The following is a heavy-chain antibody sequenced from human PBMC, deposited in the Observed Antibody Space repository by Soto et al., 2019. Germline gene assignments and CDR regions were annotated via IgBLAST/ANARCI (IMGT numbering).Heavy chain of an antibody. V-gene: IGHV1-18*01. CDR3: ARDSASPLNWFDP. CDR2: ISAYNGNT. CDR1: GYTFTSYG. Sequence: QVQLVQSGAEVKKPGASVKVSCKASGYTFTSYGISWVRQAPGQGLEWMGWISAYNGNTNYAQKPQGRVTMPTDTPTSTAYRGLRTLRSDATAVYYCARDSASPLNWFDPWGKGTLVTVSS. D-gene: IGHD3-10*01. J-gene: IGHJ5*02.